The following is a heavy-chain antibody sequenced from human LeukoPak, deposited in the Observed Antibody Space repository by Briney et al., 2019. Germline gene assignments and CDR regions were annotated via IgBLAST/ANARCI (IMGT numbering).Heavy chain of an antibody. J-gene: IGHJ6*04. V-gene: IGHV1-18*04. CDR3: ARDRYYGSGSYEGYHYGMDV. CDR2: ISAYNGNT. D-gene: IGHD3-10*01. CDR1: GYTFTGYY. Sequence: ASVKVSCKASGYTFTGYYMHWVRRAPGQGLEWMGWISAYNGNTNYAQKLQGRVTMTTDTSTSTAYMELRSLRSDDTAVYYCARDRYYGSGSYEGYHYGMDVWGEETTVTVSS.